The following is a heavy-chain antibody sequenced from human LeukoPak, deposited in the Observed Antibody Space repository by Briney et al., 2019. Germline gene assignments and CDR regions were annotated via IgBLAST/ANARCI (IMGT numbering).Heavy chain of an antibody. Sequence: GASVKVSCKASGYTFTGYYMHWVRQAPGQGLEWMGRINPNSGGTNYAQKFQGRVTMTRDTSISTAYMELSRLRSDDTAVYYCARIGEVGYYVSSGRGDAFDIWGQGTMVTVSS. D-gene: IGHD3-22*01. J-gene: IGHJ3*02. V-gene: IGHV1-2*06. CDR1: GYTFTGYY. CDR3: ARIGEVGYYVSSGRGDAFDI. CDR2: INPNSGGT.